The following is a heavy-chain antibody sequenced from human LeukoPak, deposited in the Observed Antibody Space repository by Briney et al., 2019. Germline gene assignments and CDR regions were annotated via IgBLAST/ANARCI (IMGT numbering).Heavy chain of an antibody. Sequence: GRSLRLSCAASGFTFSSYGMHWVRQAPGKGLEWVAVIPYDGSNNYYSDSVKGRFTISRDNSKNTLYLQMNSLRPEDTAVYYCARSEGTTVTMFDYWGQGTLVTVSS. J-gene: IGHJ4*02. CDR3: ARSEGTTVTMFDY. CDR2: IPYDGSNN. V-gene: IGHV3-30*03. D-gene: IGHD4-17*01. CDR1: GFTFSSYG.